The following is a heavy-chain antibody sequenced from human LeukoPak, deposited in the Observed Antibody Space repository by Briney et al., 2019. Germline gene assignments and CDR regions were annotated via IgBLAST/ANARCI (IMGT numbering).Heavy chain of an antibody. J-gene: IGHJ4*02. Sequence: PGGSLRLSCAASGFTFSSYEMSWVRQAPGKGLEWVAATSSSDSGKYHADSVRGRFTISRDSSKNTVYLQMNSLRAEDAAVYYCARAPVTSCRGAFCYPFDHWGPGILVTVSS. CDR3: ARAPVTSCRGAFCYPFDH. D-gene: IGHD2-15*01. V-gene: IGHV3-23*01. CDR2: TSSSDSGK. CDR1: GFTFSSYE.